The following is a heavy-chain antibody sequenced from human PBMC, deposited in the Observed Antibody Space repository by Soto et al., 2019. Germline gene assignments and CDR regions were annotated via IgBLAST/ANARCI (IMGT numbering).Heavy chain of an antibody. CDR1: GFTFSSYA. J-gene: IGHJ6*02. Sequence: PGGSLRLACAASGFTFSSYAMIWVRQAPGKGLEWVSAISGSGGSTYYADSVKGRFTISRDNSKNTLYLQMNSLRAEDTVVYYCVKDLSAEGYYHYGMYVWGQGTTVTVSS. V-gene: IGHV3-23*01. CDR2: ISGSGGST. CDR3: VKDLSAEGYYHYGMYV.